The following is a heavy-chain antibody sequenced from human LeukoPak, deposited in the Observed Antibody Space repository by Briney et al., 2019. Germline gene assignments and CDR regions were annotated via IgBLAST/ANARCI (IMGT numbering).Heavy chain of an antibody. CDR2: INHSGST. CDR1: GGSFSGYY. D-gene: IGHD1-26*01. Sequence: SETLSLTCAVYGGSFSGYYWSWIRQPPGKGLEWIGEINHSGSTNYNPSLKSRVTISVDTSKNQFSLKLSSVTAADTAVYYCARGLSSGSYMGSYYYYGMDVWGQGTTDTVSS. CDR3: ARGLSSGSYMGSYYYYGMDV. J-gene: IGHJ6*02. V-gene: IGHV4-34*01.